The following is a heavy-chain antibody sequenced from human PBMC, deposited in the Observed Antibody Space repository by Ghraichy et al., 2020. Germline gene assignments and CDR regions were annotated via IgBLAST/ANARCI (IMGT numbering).Heavy chain of an antibody. Sequence: GGSLRLSCAASGFTFSNAWMSWVRQAPGKGLEWVGRIKSKTDGGTTDYAAPVKGRFTISRDDSKNTLYLQMNSLKTEDTAVYYCTVPITISSWGYYYYGMDVWGQGTTVSVSS. D-gene: IGHD3-9*01. CDR2: IKSKTDGGTT. CDR3: TVPITISSWGYYYYGMDV. J-gene: IGHJ6*02. V-gene: IGHV3-15*01. CDR1: GFTFSNAW.